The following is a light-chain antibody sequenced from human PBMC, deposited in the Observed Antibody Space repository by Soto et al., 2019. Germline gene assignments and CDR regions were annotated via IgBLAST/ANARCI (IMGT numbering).Light chain of an antibody. CDR1: QSVSSSY. V-gene: IGKV3-20*01. Sequence: ESVLTQSPGTLSLSPGERATLSCRASQSVSSSYLAWYQQKPGQAPRLLIYGASSRATGIPDRFSGSGSGTDFTLTISRLEPEDFAVYYRQQYGSSLITFGQGTRLEIK. J-gene: IGKJ5*01. CDR2: GAS. CDR3: QQYGSSLIT.